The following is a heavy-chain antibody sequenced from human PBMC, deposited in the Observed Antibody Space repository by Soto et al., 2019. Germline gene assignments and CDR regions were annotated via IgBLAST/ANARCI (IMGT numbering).Heavy chain of an antibody. CDR1: GFTFSSYS. CDR2: ISSSSSTI. D-gene: IGHD6-19*01. J-gene: IGHJ6*02. CDR3: ARDSSGWYGDVFYYYYGMDV. Sequence: EVQLVESGGGLVQPGGSLRLSCAASGFTFSSYSMNWVRQAPGKGLEWVSYISSSSSTIYYADSVKGRFTISRDNAKNSLSLQMNSLRDEDTAVYYCARDSSGWYGDVFYYYYGMDVWGQGTTVTVSS. V-gene: IGHV3-48*02.